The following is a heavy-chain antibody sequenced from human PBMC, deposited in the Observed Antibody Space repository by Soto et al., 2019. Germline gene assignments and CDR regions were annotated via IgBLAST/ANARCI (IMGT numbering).Heavy chain of an antibody. CDR2: ISAYNGNT. Sequence: ASVKVSCKASGYTFTSYGISWVRQAPGQGLEWMGWISAYNGNTNYAQKLQGRVTMTTDTSTSTAYMELRSLRSDDTAVYYCASADAKFYAFDIQGARPIVTVS. CDR1: GYTFTSYG. D-gene: IGHD3-3*01. CDR3: ASADAKFYAFDI. V-gene: IGHV1-18*01. J-gene: IGHJ3*02.